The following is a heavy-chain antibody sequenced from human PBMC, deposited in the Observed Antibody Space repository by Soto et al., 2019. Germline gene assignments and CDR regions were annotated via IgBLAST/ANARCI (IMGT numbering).Heavy chain of an antibody. V-gene: IGHV3-33*01. Sequence: QVELVESGGGVVQPGRSLRLSCEASGFTFSSYGMHWVRQAPGKGLEWVAVVWYDGTNKNYADSVKGRFTISRDNSKNTLYLQMNSLRAEDTAVYYCVRGTSTSPDYWGQGTLVTVSS. CDR1: GFTFSSYG. CDR2: VWYDGTNK. J-gene: IGHJ4*02. D-gene: IGHD2-2*01. CDR3: VRGTSTSPDY.